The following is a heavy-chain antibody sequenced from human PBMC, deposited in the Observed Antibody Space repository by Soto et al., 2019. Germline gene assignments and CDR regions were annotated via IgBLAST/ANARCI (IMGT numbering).Heavy chain of an antibody. CDR2: IIPIFGTA. CDR3: ARAHFHITIFGVAYDHPPINYYYGMDV. D-gene: IGHD3-3*01. J-gene: IGHJ6*02. V-gene: IGHV1-69*13. Sequence: SVKVSCKASGGTFSSYAISWVRQAPGQGLEWMGGIIPIFGTANYAQKFQGRVTITADESTSTAYMELSSLRSEDTAVYYCARAHFHITIFGVAYDHPPINYYYGMDVWGQGTTVTVSS. CDR1: GGTFSSYA.